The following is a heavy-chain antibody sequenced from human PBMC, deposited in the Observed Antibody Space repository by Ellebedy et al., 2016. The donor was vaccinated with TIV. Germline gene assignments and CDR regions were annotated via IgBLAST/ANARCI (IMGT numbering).Heavy chain of an antibody. CDR3: VRVTIFGGEFHF. J-gene: IGHJ4*02. CDR2: ISGYSGNK. D-gene: IGHD3-3*01. CDR1: GYKLTSYG. V-gene: IGHV1-18*01. Sequence: AASVQVSCKAIGYKLTSYGMSWVRQAPGQGLAWMGWISGYSGNKNFAQNVQDRITLTTDTFTNTAYMELRSLRSDDTAVYYCVRVTIFGGEFHFWGQGTQVIVSS.